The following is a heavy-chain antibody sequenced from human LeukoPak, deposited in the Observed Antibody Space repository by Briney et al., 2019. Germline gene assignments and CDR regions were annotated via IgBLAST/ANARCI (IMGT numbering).Heavy chain of an antibody. CDR2: INPNSGGT. J-gene: IGHJ5*02. Sequence: ASVKVSCKASGYTFTSYDINWVRQAAGQGLEWMGIINPNSGGTNYAQKFQGRVTMTRDTSISTAYMELSRLRSDDTAVYYCARDTKQGRYCSSTSCYPWFDPWGQGTLVTVSS. V-gene: IGHV1-2*02. CDR1: GYTFTSYD. D-gene: IGHD2-2*01. CDR3: ARDTKQGRYCSSTSCYPWFDP.